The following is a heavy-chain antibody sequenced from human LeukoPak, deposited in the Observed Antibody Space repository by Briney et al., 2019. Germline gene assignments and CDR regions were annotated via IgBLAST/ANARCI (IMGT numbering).Heavy chain of an antibody. J-gene: IGHJ4*02. CDR3: ASYNGQWLAWDY. CDR2: IIPIFGTA. V-gene: IGHV1-69*05. D-gene: IGHD6-19*01. Sequence: ASVKVSCKASGGTFSSYAISWVRQAPGQGLEWMGRIIPIFGTANYAQKFQGRVTITTDESMSTAYMELSSLRSEDTAVYYCASYNGQWLAWDYWGQGTLVTVSS. CDR1: GGTFSSYA.